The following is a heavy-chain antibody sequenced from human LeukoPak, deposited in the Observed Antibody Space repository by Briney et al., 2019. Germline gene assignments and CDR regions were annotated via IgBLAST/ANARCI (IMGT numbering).Heavy chain of an antibody. D-gene: IGHD3-10*01. CDR2: IHYSGST. J-gene: IGHJ4*02. CDR1: GGSVSPYH. V-gene: IGHV4-59*02. Sequence: SETLSLTCTVSGGSVSPYHWSWIRQPPGKGLEWIGYIHYSGSTKYNPSLKSRVTISVDTSKNQFSLKLSSMTAADTAVYYCARVLHSGRSDYWGQGSLVTVSS. CDR3: ARVLHSGRSDY.